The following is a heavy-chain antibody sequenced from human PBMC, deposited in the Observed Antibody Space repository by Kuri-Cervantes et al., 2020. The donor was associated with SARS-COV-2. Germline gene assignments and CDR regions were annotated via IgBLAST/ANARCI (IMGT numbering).Heavy chain of an antibody. V-gene: IGHV3-23*01. J-gene: IGHJ3*02. D-gene: IGHD3-3*01. CDR3: ARRLSLFWSGYYRGAFDI. Sequence: ETLSLTCAASGFTFSSYAMSWVRQAPGKGLEWVSAISGSGGSTYYADSVKGRFTISRDNSKNTLYLQMNSLRAEDTAVYYCARRLSLFWSGYYRGAFDIWGQGTMVTVSS. CDR2: ISGSGGST. CDR1: GFTFSSYA.